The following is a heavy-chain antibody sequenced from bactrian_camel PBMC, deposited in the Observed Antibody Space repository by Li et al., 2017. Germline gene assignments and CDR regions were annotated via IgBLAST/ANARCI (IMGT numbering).Heavy chain of an antibody. CDR1: VYTRWTYC. CDR2: IDSDGST. Sequence: QLVESGGGSAQAGGSLRLSCVGSVYTRWTYCMAWFRQAPGKEREGVAWIDSDGSTSVADSVKSRFAISQDNANTLYLQMDSLKSEDTAMYYCAAADPAGDCDSASEYNYWGQGTQVTVS. V-gene: IGHV3S6*01. J-gene: IGHJ4*01. D-gene: IGHD4*01. CDR3: AAADPAGDCDSASEYNY.